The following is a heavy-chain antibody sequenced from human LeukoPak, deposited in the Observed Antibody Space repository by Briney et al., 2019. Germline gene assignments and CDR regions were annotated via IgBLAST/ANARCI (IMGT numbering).Heavy chain of an antibody. CDR2: INHSGST. V-gene: IGHV4-34*01. CDR3: ARAGYCSGGSCQFDY. D-gene: IGHD2-15*01. Sequence: SETLSLTCAVYGGSFSGYYWSWIRQPPGKGMEWIGEINHSGSTNYNPSLKSRVTISVDTSKNQFSLKLSSVTAADTAVYYCARAGYCSGGSCQFDYWGQGTLVTVSS. CDR1: GGSFSGYY. J-gene: IGHJ4*02.